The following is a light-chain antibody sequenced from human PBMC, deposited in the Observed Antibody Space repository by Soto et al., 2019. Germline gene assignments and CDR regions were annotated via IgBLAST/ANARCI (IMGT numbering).Light chain of an antibody. CDR1: NIGSKS. Sequence: SYELTQPPSVSVAPGQTARITSGGNNIGSKSVHWYQQKPGQAPVLVVYDDSDRPSGIPERFSGSNSGNTATLTISRVEAGDEAVYYCQVWDSSSDVVFGGGTKVTVL. CDR3: QVWDSSSDVV. J-gene: IGLJ2*01. V-gene: IGLV3-21*02. CDR2: DDS.